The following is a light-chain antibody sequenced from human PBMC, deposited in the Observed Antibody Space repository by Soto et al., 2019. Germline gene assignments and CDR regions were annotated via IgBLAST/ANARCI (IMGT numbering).Light chain of an antibody. CDR3: QEYNTWPWT. V-gene: IGKV1-5*03. CDR2: KAS. Sequence: DIQMTQSPSTLSGSVGDRVTITCRASQTISSWLAWYQQKPGKAPKLLIYKASTLKSGVPSRFTGSGSGTEFILTITSLQSEDSAVYYCQEYNTWPWTFGQGTKVDIK. CDR1: QTISSW. J-gene: IGKJ1*01.